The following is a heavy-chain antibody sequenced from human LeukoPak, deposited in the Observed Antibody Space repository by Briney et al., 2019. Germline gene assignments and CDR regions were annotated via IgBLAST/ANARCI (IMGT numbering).Heavy chain of an antibody. J-gene: IGHJ4*02. Sequence: SETLSLTCAVSGGSVTSGGYAWSWVRQPPGKGLEWIGYIYYRGMTYFNPSLKSRVSISVDTSKNQFSLKLTSVTVADTAVYYCVRGDYSSAWHLDYWGQGTLVTVSS. D-gene: IGHD6-19*01. CDR1: GGSVTSGGYA. CDR3: VRGDYSSAWHLDY. CDR2: IYYRGMT. V-gene: IGHV4-30-4*07.